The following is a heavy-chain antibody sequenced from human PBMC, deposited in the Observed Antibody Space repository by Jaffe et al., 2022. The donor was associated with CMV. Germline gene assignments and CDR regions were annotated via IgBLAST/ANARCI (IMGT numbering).Heavy chain of an antibody. CDR2: IIPIFGTA. Sequence: QVQLVQSGAEVKKPGSSVKVSCKASGGTFSSYAISWVRQAPGQGLEWMGGIIPIFGTANYAQKFQGRVTITADESTSTAYMELSSLRSEDTAVYYCARDGIKTYYYDSRYKTNWFDPWGQGTLVTVSS. D-gene: IGHD3-22*01. J-gene: IGHJ5*02. CDR1: GGTFSSYA. CDR3: ARDGIKTYYYDSRYKTNWFDP. V-gene: IGHV1-69*01.